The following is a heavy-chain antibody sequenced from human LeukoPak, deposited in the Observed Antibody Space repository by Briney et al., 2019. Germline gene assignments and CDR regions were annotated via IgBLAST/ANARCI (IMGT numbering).Heavy chain of an antibody. Sequence: GASVKVSCKASEYTFTGYYMHWVRQAPGQGLEWMGWINPNSGGTNYAQKFQGRVTMTRDTSITTAYMELSSLTSDDTAVYFCARSAEHCNNGVCFTDYYMDVWGKGTTVTVSS. D-gene: IGHD2-8*01. J-gene: IGHJ6*03. V-gene: IGHV1-2*02. CDR3: ARSAEHCNNGVCFTDYYMDV. CDR2: INPNSGGT. CDR1: EYTFTGYY.